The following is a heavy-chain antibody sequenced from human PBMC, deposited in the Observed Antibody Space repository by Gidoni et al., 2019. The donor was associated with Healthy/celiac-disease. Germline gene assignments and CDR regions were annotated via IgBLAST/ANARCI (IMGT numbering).Heavy chain of an antibody. CDR3: ATGPYYSGSYRTAAFDI. CDR2: VDPEDGET. D-gene: IGHD1-26*01. J-gene: IGHJ3*02. CDR1: GYTFTDYY. Sequence: EVQLVQSGAEVQKPGATVKISCKVSGYTFTDYYMHWVQQAPGKGLEWMGLVDPEDGETRYAEKFQGRVTITADTSTDTAYMELSSLRSEDTAVYYCATGPYYSGSYRTAAFDIWGQGTMVTVSS. V-gene: IGHV1-69-2*01.